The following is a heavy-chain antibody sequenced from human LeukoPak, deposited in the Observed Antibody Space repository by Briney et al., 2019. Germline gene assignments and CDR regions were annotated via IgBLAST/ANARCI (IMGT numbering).Heavy chain of an antibody. Sequence: PSETLSLACTVSGYSISSGYYWGWMRQPPGKGLEWIGSIYHSGSTYYNPSLKSRVTTSVDTSKHQFSLKLSSVTAADTAVYYCARGYLIAAAGPFDYWGQGTLVTVSS. J-gene: IGHJ4*02. D-gene: IGHD6-13*01. CDR3: ARGYLIAAAGPFDY. CDR2: IYHSGST. V-gene: IGHV4-38-2*02. CDR1: GYSISSGYY.